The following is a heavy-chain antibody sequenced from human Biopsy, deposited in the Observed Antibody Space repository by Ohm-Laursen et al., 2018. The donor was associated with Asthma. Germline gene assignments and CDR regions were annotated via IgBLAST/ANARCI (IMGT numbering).Heavy chain of an antibody. V-gene: IGHV3-30*03. Sequence: SLRLSCAASGFSFNSYGMHWVRQAPGKGLEWVAVMSSDGRQTYYADSVKGRFTISRDNSQNTLYLQMNSLRAEDTAVYYCARDAWELQKPYAYYFDYWGQGTLVTVSS. CDR3: ARDAWELQKPYAYYFDY. CDR2: MSSDGRQT. J-gene: IGHJ4*02. D-gene: IGHD1-26*01. CDR1: GFSFNSYG.